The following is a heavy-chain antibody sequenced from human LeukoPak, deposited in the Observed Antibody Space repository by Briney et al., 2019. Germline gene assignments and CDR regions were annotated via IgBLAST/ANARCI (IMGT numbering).Heavy chain of an antibody. J-gene: IGHJ6*04. D-gene: IGHD3-10*01. V-gene: IGHV1-69*01. CDR1: GGTFSSYA. CDR2: IIPIFGTA. CDR3: ARDEAYYYGSGSYWYGMDV. Sequence: SVKVSCKASGGTFSSYAISWVRQAPGQGLEWTGGIIPIFGTANYAQKFQGRVTITADESTSTAYMELSSLRSEDTAVYYCARDEAYYYGSGSYWYGMDVWGKGTTVTVSS.